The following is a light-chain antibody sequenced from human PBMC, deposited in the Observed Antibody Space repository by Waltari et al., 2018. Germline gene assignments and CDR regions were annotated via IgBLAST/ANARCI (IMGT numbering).Light chain of an antibody. CDR1: SSDVGVYNY. CDR3: CSFTSSSTWV. Sequence: QSALTQPASVSGSPGQSITISCTGTSSDVGVYNYVSWYQQHPGKAPQLMIYDVNSRPSGVSNRFSGSKSGNTASLTISGLQAEDKADYYCCSFTSSSTWVFGGGTKVTVL. J-gene: IGLJ3*02. CDR2: DVN. V-gene: IGLV2-14*03.